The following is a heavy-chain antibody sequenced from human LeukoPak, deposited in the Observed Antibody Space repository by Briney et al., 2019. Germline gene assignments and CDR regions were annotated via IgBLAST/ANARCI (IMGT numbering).Heavy chain of an antibody. CDR3: ARRAGAYSHPYDY. CDR1: GCTFSDYY. D-gene: IGHD4/OR15-4a*01. CDR2: ISSSGTTI. J-gene: IGHJ4*02. Sequence: GGSLRLSCAASGCTFSDYYMSWIRQAPGKGLEWLSYISSSGTTIYYADSVKGRFTISRDNAKNSLYLQMNSLRAEDTAVYYCARRAGAYSHPYDYWGQGTLVTVSS. V-gene: IGHV3-11*04.